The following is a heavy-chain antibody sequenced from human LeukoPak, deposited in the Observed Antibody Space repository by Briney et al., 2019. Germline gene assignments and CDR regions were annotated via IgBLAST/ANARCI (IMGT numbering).Heavy chain of an antibody. CDR1: GYSFTSYW. Sequence: KIGESLKISCKASGYSFTSYWIAWVRQMPGKGLEWMGIIYPGDSDTRYSPSFQGQVIISADKSISTAYLQWSSLKASDTAMYYCARGSTRGYNWFDPWGQGTLVTVSS. CDR3: ARGSTRGYNWFDP. J-gene: IGHJ5*02. CDR2: IYPGDSDT. V-gene: IGHV5-51*01. D-gene: IGHD2-2*01.